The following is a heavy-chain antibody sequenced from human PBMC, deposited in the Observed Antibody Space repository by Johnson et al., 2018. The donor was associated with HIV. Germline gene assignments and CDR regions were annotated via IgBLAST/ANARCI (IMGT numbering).Heavy chain of an antibody. J-gene: IGHJ3*02. Sequence: QMQLVESGGGVVQPGRSLRLSCAASGFTFNNYAMHWVRQAPGMGLEWVSVIYSGGSTYYADSVKGRFTISRDNAKNSLYLQMNSLRAEDTAVYYCARDQGYPEPAFDIWGQGTMVTVSS. D-gene: IGHD1-14*01. CDR2: IYSGGST. CDR1: GFTFNNYA. V-gene: IGHV3-NL1*01. CDR3: ARDQGYPEPAFDI.